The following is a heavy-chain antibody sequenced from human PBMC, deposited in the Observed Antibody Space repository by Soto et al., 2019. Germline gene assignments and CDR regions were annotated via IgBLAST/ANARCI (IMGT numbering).Heavy chain of an antibody. Sequence: SETLSLTCTVSCGSISSYYWSWIRQPPGKGLEWIGYIYYSGSTNYNPSLKSRVTISVDTSKNQFSLKLSSVTAADTAVYYCARLVVTPQGSYYYYGMDVWGQGTTVTVSS. CDR1: CGSISSYY. CDR2: IYYSGST. D-gene: IGHD2-15*01. J-gene: IGHJ6*02. CDR3: ARLVVTPQGSYYYYGMDV. V-gene: IGHV4-59*01.